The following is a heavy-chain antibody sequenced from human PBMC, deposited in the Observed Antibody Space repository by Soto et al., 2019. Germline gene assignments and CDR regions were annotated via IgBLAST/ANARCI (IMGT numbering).Heavy chain of an antibody. CDR3: ASADRRGYCSSTSCYPDYYYYGMDV. Sequence: SVKVSCKASGGTFSSYAISWVRQAPGQGLEWMGGIIPTFGTANYAQKFQGGVTITADESTSTAYMELSSLRSEDTAVYYCASADRRGYCSSTSCYPDYYYYGMDVWGQGTTVTVSS. CDR1: GGTFSSYA. J-gene: IGHJ6*02. CDR2: IIPTFGTA. V-gene: IGHV1-69*13. D-gene: IGHD2-2*01.